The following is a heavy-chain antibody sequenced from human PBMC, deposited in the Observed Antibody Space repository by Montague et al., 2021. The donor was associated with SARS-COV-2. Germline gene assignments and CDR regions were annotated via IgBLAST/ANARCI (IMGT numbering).Heavy chain of an antibody. J-gene: IGHJ5*02. CDR2: IFYRGNT. CDR1: GGSINNTSYY. V-gene: IGHV4-39*01. CDR3: ARLTTSGSIA. Sequence: SETLSLTCTVSGGSINNTSYYWGWIRQPPGKGLEWIGSIFYRGNTHYNASLKSQVTVSVDTSKNRFSLNLTSVTAADTALYYCARLTTSGSIAWGQGTLVTVSS. D-gene: IGHD6-19*01.